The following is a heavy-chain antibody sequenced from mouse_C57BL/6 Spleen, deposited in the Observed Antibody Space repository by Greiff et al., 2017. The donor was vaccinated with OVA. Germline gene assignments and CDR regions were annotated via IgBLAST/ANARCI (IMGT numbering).Heavy chain of an antibody. J-gene: IGHJ2*01. Sequence: QVQLQQPGAELVMPGASVKLSCKASGYTFTSYWMHWVKQRPGQGLEWIGEIDPSDSYTNYHQKFKGKSTLTVDKSSSTAYMQLSSLTSEDSAVYYCARSGTTVVAPDYWGQGTTLTVSS. V-gene: IGHV1-69*01. CDR3: ARSGTTVVAPDY. D-gene: IGHD1-1*01. CDR2: IDPSDSYT. CDR1: GYTFTSYW.